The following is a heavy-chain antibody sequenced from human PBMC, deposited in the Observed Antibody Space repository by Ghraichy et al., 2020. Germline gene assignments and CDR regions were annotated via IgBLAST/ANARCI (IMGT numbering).Heavy chain of an antibody. CDR1: GFTFSNYW. CDR2: IKQDGGEK. J-gene: IGHJ4*02. Sequence: GGSLRLSCAASGFTFSNYWMSWARQAPGKGLEWVACIKQDGGEKYYVDSVKGRFTISRDNAKNSLFLQMDSLRADDTAVYYCTRAVRQVDYWGQGTLVTVSS. CDR3: TRAVRQVDY. V-gene: IGHV3-7*03.